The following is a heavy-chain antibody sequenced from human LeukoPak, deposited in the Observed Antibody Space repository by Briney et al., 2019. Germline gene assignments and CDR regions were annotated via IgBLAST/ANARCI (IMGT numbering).Heavy chain of an antibody. J-gene: IGHJ4*02. V-gene: IGHV1-18*01. CDR2: ISAYNGNT. D-gene: IGHD3-10*01. CDR1: GYTFTSYS. CDR3: AGDFITMVRGVILSFDY. Sequence: ASVKVSCKASGYTFTSYSINWVRQAPGQGLEWMGWISAYNGNTNYAQKLQGRVTMTTDTSTSTAYMELRSLRSDDTAVYYCAGDFITMVRGVILSFDYWGQGTLVTVSS.